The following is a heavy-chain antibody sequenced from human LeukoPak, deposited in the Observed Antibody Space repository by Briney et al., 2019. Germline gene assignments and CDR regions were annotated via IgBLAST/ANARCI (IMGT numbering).Heavy chain of an antibody. CDR1: GDSISSYY. CDR3: ARGGTSYDFWSGYYFAHIPGFAL. CDR2: IYYSGST. J-gene: IGHJ5*02. D-gene: IGHD3-3*01. Sequence: RSETLSLTCTVSGDSISSYYWSWIRQPPGKGLEWIGYIYYSGSTNYNPSLKSRVTISVDTSKNQFSLKLSSVTPADTAVYYCARGGTSYDFWSGYYFAHIPGFALWGQGTLVTVSS. V-gene: IGHV4-59*01.